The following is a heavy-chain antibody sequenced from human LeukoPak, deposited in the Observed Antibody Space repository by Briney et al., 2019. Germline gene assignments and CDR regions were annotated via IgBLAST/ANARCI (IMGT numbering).Heavy chain of an antibody. V-gene: IGHV4-38-2*02. CDR3: AREAYDFWSGYSCYFDY. J-gene: IGHJ4*02. CDR2: IYHSGST. Sequence: SETLSLTCTVSGYSISSGYYWGWIRQPPGKGLEWIGSIYHSGSTYYNPSLKSRVTISVDTSKNQFSLKLSSVTAADTAVYYCAREAYDFWSGYSCYFDYWGQGTLVTVSP. D-gene: IGHD3-3*01. CDR1: GYSISSGYY.